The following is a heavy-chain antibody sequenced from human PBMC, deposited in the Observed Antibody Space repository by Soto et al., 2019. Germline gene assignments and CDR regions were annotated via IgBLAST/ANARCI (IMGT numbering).Heavy chain of an antibody. CDR2: IIPIFGTA. CDR1: GGTLSSYA. V-gene: IGHV1-69*01. J-gene: IGHJ6*02. CDR3: ASPYDRRGYYRDNSVYGMDV. D-gene: IGHD3-22*01. Sequence: QVQLVQSGAEVKKPGSSVKVSCKASGGTLSSYAISWVRQAPGQGLEWMGGIIPIFGTANYAQKFQGRVTITAAESTSTAYMELSSLRSEDTAVYYCASPYDRRGYYRDNSVYGMDVWGQGTTVTVSS.